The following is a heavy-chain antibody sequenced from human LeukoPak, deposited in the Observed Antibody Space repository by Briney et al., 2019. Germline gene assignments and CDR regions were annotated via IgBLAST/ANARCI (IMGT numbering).Heavy chain of an antibody. V-gene: IGHV3-23*01. J-gene: IGHJ3*02. CDR1: GITFSNYV. CDR3: AKAPRMVTNDAFDI. CDR2: ISGIGGYT. Sequence: GGSLRLSCAASGITFSNYVMTWVRQAPGKGLEWVSGISGIGGYTYSADSVKGRFTISRDNSKNTLYLQMNSLRAEDTAVYYCAKAPRMVTNDAFDIWGQGTMVTVSS. D-gene: IGHD2-21*02.